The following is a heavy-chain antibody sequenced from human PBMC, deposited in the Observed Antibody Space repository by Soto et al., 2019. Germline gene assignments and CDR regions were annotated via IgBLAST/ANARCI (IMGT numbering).Heavy chain of an antibody. V-gene: IGHV3-33*01. Sequence: QVQLVESGGGVVQPGRSLRLSCAASGFTFSSYGMHWVRQAPGKGLEWVAVIWYDGSNKYYADSVKGRFTISRDNSKNTLYLQMNSLRAEDTDVYYCARGSWFGEKGQEPDFDYWGQGTLVTVSS. D-gene: IGHD3-10*01. CDR1: GFTFSSYG. J-gene: IGHJ4*02. CDR3: ARGSWFGEKGQEPDFDY. CDR2: IWYDGSNK.